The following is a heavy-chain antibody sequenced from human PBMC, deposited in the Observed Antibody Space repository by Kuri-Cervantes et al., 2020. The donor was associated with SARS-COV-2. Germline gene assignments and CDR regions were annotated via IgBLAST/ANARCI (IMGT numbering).Heavy chain of an antibody. CDR3: ASPQTWGGGQIDAFDI. CDR2: LYYSGST. Sequence: SEPLSLTCTGSGGSISSYDWSWIRPPPGKGVEWIGYLYYSGSTNYNTSLKSRVTIPVATSKNQFSLKLSSVTAADTAVYYCASPQTWGGGQIDAFDIWGQGTMVTVSS. J-gene: IGHJ3*02. CDR1: GGSISSYD. D-gene: IGHD3-16*01. V-gene: IGHV4-59*08.